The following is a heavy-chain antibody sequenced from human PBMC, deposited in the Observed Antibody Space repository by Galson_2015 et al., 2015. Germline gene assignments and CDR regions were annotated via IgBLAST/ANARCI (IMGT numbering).Heavy chain of an antibody. CDR3: ARDDRTDGTNRFDP. CDR2: INSDGSST. J-gene: IGHJ5*02. Sequence: SLRLSCAASGFTFSSYWMHWVRQAPGKGLVWVSRINSDGSSTSYADSVKGRLTISRDNAKNTLYLQMNSLRAEDTAVYYCARDDRTDGTNRFDPWGQGTLVTVSS. D-gene: IGHD3-22*01. V-gene: IGHV3-74*01. CDR1: GFTFSSYW.